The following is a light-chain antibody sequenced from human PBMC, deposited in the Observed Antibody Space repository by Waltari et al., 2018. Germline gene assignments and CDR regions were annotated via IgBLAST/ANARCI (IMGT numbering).Light chain of an antibody. CDR2: EDT. V-gene: IGLV3-10*01. Sequence: SYELTQTPSVSVSPGQTARITCSGHELPRKYAYWFQQKSGQAPRLVIYEDTKRPSGIPERFSGSSSGTVAPLTITGAQVDDEADYYCYSSDSTGLRVFGGGTTVVVL. CDR3: YSSDSTGLRV. J-gene: IGLJ1*01. CDR1: ELPRKY.